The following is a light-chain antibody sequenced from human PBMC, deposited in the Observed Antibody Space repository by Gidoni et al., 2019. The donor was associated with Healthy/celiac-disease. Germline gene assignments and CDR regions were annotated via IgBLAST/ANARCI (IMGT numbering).Light chain of an antibody. CDR1: QSVSSN. J-gene: IGKJ1*01. V-gene: IGKV3-15*01. Sequence: EIVMTQSPATLSVSPGERATLSCRASQSVSSNLAWYQQKPGQAPRLLIYGASTRATGIPARFSGSGSGTEFTLTISSLQSEDFAVYYCQQYNNWPPWKLXQGTKVEIK. CDR2: GAS. CDR3: QQYNNWPPWK.